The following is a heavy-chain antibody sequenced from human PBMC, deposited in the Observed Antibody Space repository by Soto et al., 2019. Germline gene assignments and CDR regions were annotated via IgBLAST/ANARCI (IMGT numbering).Heavy chain of an antibody. Sequence: QVQLVQSGAEVKKPGSSVKVSCKASGGTFSSYAISWVRQAPGQGLEWMGGIIPILGTANYAQKIQGRVTITADESTSTAYMELSSLRDEDTALYYCARKGYYGGNWEYWGQGTLVTVSS. V-gene: IGHV1-69*12. CDR3: ARKGYYGGNWEY. CDR1: GGTFSSYA. CDR2: IIPILGTA. D-gene: IGHD4-17*01. J-gene: IGHJ4*02.